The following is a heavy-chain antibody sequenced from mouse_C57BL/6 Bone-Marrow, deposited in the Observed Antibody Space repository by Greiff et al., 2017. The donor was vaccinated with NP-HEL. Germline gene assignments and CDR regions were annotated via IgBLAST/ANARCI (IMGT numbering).Heavy chain of an antibody. CDR2: INYDGSST. V-gene: IGHV5-16*01. J-gene: IGHJ1*03. CDR3: ARVLYYYGSRPWYFDV. Sequence: EVKLVESEGGLVQPGSSMKLSCTASGFTFSDYYMAWVRQVPEKGLEWVANINYDGSSTYYLDSLTSRFIISRDNAKNILYLQMSSLKSEDTATYYCARVLYYYGSRPWYFDVWGTGTTVTVSS. D-gene: IGHD1-1*01. CDR1: GFTFSDYY.